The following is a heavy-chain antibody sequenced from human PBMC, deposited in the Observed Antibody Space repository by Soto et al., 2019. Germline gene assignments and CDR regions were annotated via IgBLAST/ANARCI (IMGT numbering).Heavy chain of an antibody. Sequence: SETLSLTCAVYGGSFSGYYWSWIRQPPGKWLEWIGEINHSGSTNYNPSLKSRVTISVDTSKNQFSLKLSSVTAADTAVYYCARGGGHVYYYGSGSYYKKQNWFDPWGQGXLVTVYS. J-gene: IGHJ5*02. D-gene: IGHD3-10*01. CDR1: GGSFSGYY. CDR3: ARGGGHVYYYGSGSYYKKQNWFDP. V-gene: IGHV4-34*01. CDR2: INHSGST.